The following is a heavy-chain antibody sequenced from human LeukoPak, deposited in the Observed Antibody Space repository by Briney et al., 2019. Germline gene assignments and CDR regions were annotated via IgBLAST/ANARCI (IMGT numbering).Heavy chain of an antibody. CDR1: GFTFSSYT. CDR2: VSGSGGNI. Sequence: GGSLRLSCAASGFTFSSYTMSWVRQAPGKGLEWVSGVSGSGGNIHYADSVKGRFTISRDNSKNTLYLQMNSLRVEDTAVYYCARDGVRGSYDHSHFDYWGQGILVTVAS. V-gene: IGHV3-23*01. J-gene: IGHJ4*02. D-gene: IGHD3-22*01. CDR3: ARDGVRGSYDHSHFDY.